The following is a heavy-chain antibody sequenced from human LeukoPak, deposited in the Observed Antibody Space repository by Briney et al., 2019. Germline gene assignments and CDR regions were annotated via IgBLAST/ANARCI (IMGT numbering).Heavy chain of an antibody. CDR2: ISGSGGST. J-gene: IGHJ4*02. CDR3: AKDHLRVELRFLEWLPNGYYFDY. V-gene: IGHV3-23*01. Sequence: GGSLRLSCAASGFTFSSYAMSWVRQAPGKGLEWVSAISGSGGSTYYADSVKGRFTISRDNSKNTLYLQMNSLRAEDTVVYYCAKDHLRVELRFLEWLPNGYYFDYWGQGTLVTVSS. D-gene: IGHD3-3*01. CDR1: GFTFSSYA.